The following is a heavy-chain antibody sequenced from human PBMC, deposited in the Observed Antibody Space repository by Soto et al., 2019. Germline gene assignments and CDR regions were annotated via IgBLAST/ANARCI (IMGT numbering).Heavy chain of an antibody. D-gene: IGHD2-15*01. CDR1: GGSISNVY. J-gene: IGHJ4*02. Sequence: SETLSLTCTVSGGSISNVYWSWIRQPPGKGLEWIGFIFHSGNAKYNPSLKSRVTMSVDTSKNQFSLSLDSVTAADTAVYFCARAHAPTLPFDYWGQGTLVTVSS. CDR2: IFHSGNA. CDR3: ARAHAPTLPFDY. V-gene: IGHV4-59*01.